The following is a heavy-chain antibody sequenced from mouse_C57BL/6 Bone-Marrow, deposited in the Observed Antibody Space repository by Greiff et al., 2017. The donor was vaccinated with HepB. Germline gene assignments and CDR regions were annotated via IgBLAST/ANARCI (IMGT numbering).Heavy chain of an antibody. D-gene: IGHD1-1*01. CDR1: GFTFSSYA. CDR2: ISSGGDYI. CDR3: TREGYYYGSRVYAMDY. Sequence: EVQLVESGGGLVQPGGSLKLSCAASGFTFSSYAMSWVRQTPEKRLEWVAYISSGGDYIYYADTVKGRFTISRDNARNTLYLQMSSLKSEDTAMYYCTREGYYYGSRVYAMDYWGQGTSVTVSS. J-gene: IGHJ4*01. V-gene: IGHV5-9-1*02.